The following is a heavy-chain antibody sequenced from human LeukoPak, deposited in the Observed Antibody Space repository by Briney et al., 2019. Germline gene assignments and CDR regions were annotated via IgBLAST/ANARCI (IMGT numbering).Heavy chain of an antibody. Sequence: PGESLKISCKVSGYTFTNYWIGWVRQMPGKGLEWMGTIYPGDSDTRYSPSFEGQVTMSVDESITTAYLQWSSLKASDTAMYYCARSAYSYGPLYYFDYWGQGTLVTVSS. CDR3: ARSAYSYGPLYYFDY. CDR1: GYTFTNYW. CDR2: IYPGDSDT. D-gene: IGHD5-18*01. J-gene: IGHJ4*02. V-gene: IGHV5-51*01.